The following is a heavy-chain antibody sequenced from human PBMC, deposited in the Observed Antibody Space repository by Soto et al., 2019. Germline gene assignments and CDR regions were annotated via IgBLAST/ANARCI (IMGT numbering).Heavy chain of an antibody. J-gene: IGHJ1*01. Sequence: GASLKISCKASGYSFSDYWIGWVRQMPGRGLEWMGIIYPGDSVTRYIASFHGQVTISADKSISTTFLQWSSLKASDTAMYYCPRRGQDSATCSCSCGTWSQGTLVTVSS. V-gene: IGHV5-51*01. CDR3: PRRGQDSATCSCSCGT. D-gene: IGHD2-15*01. CDR2: IYPGDSVT. CDR1: GYSFSDYW.